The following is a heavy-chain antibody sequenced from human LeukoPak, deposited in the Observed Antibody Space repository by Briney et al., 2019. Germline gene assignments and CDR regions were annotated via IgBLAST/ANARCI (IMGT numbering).Heavy chain of an antibody. Sequence: ASVKVSCKTSGYTFTSYGISWMRQAPGQGLEWMGWISTYNGNTNYAQNLQGRVTMTTDTSTSTAYMELRSLRSDDTAVYYRARDKDWDLEYWGQGTLVTVSS. D-gene: IGHD3-9*01. CDR1: GYTFTSYG. V-gene: IGHV1-18*01. CDR3: ARDKDWDLEY. J-gene: IGHJ4*02. CDR2: ISTYNGNT.